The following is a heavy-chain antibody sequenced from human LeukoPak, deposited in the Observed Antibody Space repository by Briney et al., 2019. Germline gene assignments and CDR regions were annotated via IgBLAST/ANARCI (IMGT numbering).Heavy chain of an antibody. CDR3: ARYGFSSSWQGGWHAFDI. J-gene: IGHJ3*02. D-gene: IGHD6-13*01. CDR1: GYTFTSYG. CDR2: INPTVGDT. Sequence: ASVKVSCNASGYTFTSYGISWVRQAPGQGLEWMGIINPTVGDTIYAQKFQGRVTMTRDMSTSTVYMELSSLRSDDTAVYYCARYGFSSSWQGGWHAFDIWGQGTMVTVSS. V-gene: IGHV1-46*01.